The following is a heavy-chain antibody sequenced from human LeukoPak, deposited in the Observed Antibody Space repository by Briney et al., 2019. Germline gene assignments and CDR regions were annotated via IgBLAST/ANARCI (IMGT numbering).Heavy chain of an antibody. V-gene: IGHV3-48*03. Sequence: GSLRLSCAASGFTFSSYEMNWVRQAPGKGLEWVSYISSSGSTIYYADSVKGRFTISRDNAKNSLYLQMNSLRAEDTAVYYCARDRVVDTAMAHFDYWGQGTLVTVSS. D-gene: IGHD5-18*01. CDR1: GFTFSSYE. CDR3: ARDRVVDTAMAHFDY. J-gene: IGHJ4*02. CDR2: ISSSGSTI.